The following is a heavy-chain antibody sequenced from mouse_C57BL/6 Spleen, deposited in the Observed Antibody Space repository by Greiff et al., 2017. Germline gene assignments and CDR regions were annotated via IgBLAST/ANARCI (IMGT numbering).Heavy chain of an antibody. D-gene: IGHD2-1*01. CDR2: IDPSDSYT. J-gene: IGHJ1*03. CDR1: GYTFTSYW. Sequence: QVQLQQSGAELVMPGASVKLSCKASGYTFTSYWMHWVKQRPGQGLEWIGEIDPSDSYTNYNQKFKGKSTLTVDKSSSTAYMQLSSLTSEDSAVYYCARRYYGNWYFDVWGTGTTLTVSS. CDR3: ARRYYGNWYFDV. V-gene: IGHV1-69*01.